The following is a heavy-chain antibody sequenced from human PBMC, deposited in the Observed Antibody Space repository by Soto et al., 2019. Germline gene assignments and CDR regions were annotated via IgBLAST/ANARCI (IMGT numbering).Heavy chain of an antibody. CDR1: GGSISSGGHS. J-gene: IGHJ4*02. Sequence: SETLSLTCAVSGGSISSGGHSWSWIRQPPGKGLEWIGYIYHSGSTYYNPSLKSRVTISVDRSKNQFSLKLSSVTAADTAVYYCARGQVVAAQHWGQGTLVTVSS. CDR3: ARGQVVAAQH. CDR2: IYHSGST. V-gene: IGHV4-30-2*01. D-gene: IGHD2-15*01.